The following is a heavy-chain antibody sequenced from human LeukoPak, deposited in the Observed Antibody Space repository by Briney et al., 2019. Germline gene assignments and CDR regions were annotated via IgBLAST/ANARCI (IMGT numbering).Heavy chain of an antibody. CDR3: ARDPSRLTYYFDY. V-gene: IGHV3-30*02. J-gene: IGHJ4*02. CDR2: IRFDGTNK. CDR1: GVTFSTYG. Sequence: GGSLRRSCAASGVTFSTYGKHWVRQAPGKGLEWVAFIRFDGTNKYYSDSVKGRFTISRDNSKNTMYLQMNSLRAEDTAVYYCARDPSRLTYYFDYWGQGTLVTVSS.